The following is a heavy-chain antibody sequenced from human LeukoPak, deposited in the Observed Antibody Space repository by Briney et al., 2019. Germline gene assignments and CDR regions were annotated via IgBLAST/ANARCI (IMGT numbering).Heavy chain of an antibody. CDR1: GFTFSSYE. Sequence: PGGSLRLSRAASGFTFSSYEMNWVRQAPGKGLEWVSYISSSGSTIYYADSVKGRFTISRDNAKNSLYLQMNSLRAEDTALYYCARAAGGDPRNYYMDVWGKGTTVTVSS. CDR2: ISSSGSTI. J-gene: IGHJ6*03. CDR3: ARAAGGDPRNYYMDV. D-gene: IGHD3-16*01. V-gene: IGHV3-48*03.